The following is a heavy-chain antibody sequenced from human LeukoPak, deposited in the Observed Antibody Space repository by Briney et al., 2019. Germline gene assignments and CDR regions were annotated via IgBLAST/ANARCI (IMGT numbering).Heavy chain of an antibody. Sequence: GGSLRLSCAASGFPFSNYWMSWVRQAPGKGLEWVANINQDGSEKSYVDSVEGRFTISRDNAKKSLYLHVNSLRAEDTAVYYCARDIYGGHDYWGQGTLLTVSS. D-gene: IGHD2-21*01. V-gene: IGHV3-7*04. CDR1: GFPFSNYW. J-gene: IGHJ4*02. CDR3: ARDIYGGHDY. CDR2: INQDGSEK.